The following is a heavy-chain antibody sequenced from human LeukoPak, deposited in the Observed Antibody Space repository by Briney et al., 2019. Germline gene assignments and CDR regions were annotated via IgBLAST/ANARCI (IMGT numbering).Heavy chain of an antibody. CDR1: GFTFSSYA. CDR3: ARAGRGLRYFDWLTHDY. V-gene: IGHV3-30*04. Sequence: PGRSLRLSCAASGFTFSSYAMHWVRQAPGKGLEWVAVISYDGSNKYYADSVKGRFTISRDNSKNTLYLQMNSLRAEDTAVYYCARAGRGLRYFDWLTHDYWGQGTLVTVSS. D-gene: IGHD3-9*01. J-gene: IGHJ4*02. CDR2: ISYDGSNK.